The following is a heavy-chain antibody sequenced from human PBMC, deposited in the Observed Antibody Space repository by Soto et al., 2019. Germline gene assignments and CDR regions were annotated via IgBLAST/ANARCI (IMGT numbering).Heavy chain of an antibody. Sequence: PSDTLYLTCTVYGGSINSYYWRWIRQPPGKGLELIGYIYYSGVGSIYDSVHSPSLKSRGTISVDTSKNQFSLKLTSVTAADTAVYYCARAWFGVDNSGYGEFDYWGRGNLVTVS. CDR3: ARAWFGVDNSGYGEFDY. V-gene: IGHV4-59*04. CDR2: IYYSGVGSI. J-gene: IGHJ4*02. D-gene: IGHD3-10*01. CDR1: GGSINSYY.